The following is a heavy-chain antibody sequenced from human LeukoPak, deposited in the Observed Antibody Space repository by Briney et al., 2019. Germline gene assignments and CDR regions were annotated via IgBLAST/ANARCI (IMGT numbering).Heavy chain of an antibody. CDR2: ISSNGGST. J-gene: IGHJ3*02. Sequence: PGGSLRLSCAASGFTFSSYAMHWVRQAPGKGLEYVSAISSNGGSTYYANSVKGRFTISRDNSKNTLYLQMGSLRAEDMAVYYCARDGYCSSTSCAGAFDIWGQGTMVTVSS. D-gene: IGHD2-2*03. V-gene: IGHV3-64*01. CDR1: GFTFSSYA. CDR3: ARDGYCSSTSCAGAFDI.